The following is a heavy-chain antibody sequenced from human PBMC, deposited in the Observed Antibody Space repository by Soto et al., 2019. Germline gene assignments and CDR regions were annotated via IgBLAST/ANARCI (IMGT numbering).Heavy chain of an antibody. CDR1: GFTFSSYE. CDR3: ARFRYSYGSDY. Sequence: GGSLRLSCAASGFTFSSYEMTWVRQAPGKGLEWVSYISSSGSAIYYADSVKGRFTISRDNAKNSLYLQMNSLRAEDTAIYYCARFRYSYGSDYWGQGTLVTVSS. J-gene: IGHJ4*02. V-gene: IGHV3-48*03. CDR2: ISSSGSAI. D-gene: IGHD5-18*01.